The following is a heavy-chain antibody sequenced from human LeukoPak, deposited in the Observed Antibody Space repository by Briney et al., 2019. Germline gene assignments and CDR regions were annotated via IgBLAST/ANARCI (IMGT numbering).Heavy chain of an antibody. V-gene: IGHV4-34*01. CDR1: GFTFSSYS. Sequence: GSLRLSCAASGFTFSSYSMNWVRQAPGKGLEWIGEIHHNGSTNCNPSLKSRVIMSLDTSKNQFSLNLNSVTAADTAVYYCARAKFTCQPGGVWGQGTMVTVSS. CDR3: ARAKFTCQPGGV. CDR2: IHHNGST. D-gene: IGHD2/OR15-2a*01. J-gene: IGHJ3*01.